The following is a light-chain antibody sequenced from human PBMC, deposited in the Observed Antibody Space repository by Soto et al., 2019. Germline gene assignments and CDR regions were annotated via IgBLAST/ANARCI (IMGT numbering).Light chain of an antibody. CDR2: WAS. Sequence: DIVMTQSPDSLAVSLGERATINCKSSQSVLYSSNNKNYLAWYQQKPGQPPKLLIYWASTRESGVPDRFSGSGSGTEFTLTISSLQAEDVEVYYGQQYYSTPRFTFGPGTQVDIK. J-gene: IGKJ3*01. V-gene: IGKV4-1*01. CDR1: QSVLYSSNNKNY. CDR3: QQYYSTPRFT.